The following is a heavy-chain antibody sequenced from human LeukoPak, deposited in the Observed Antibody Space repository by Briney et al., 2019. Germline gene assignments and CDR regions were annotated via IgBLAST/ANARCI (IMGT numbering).Heavy chain of an antibody. CDR2: IIPIFGTA. CDR3: ANSRDGYNNY. J-gene: IGHJ4*02. D-gene: IGHD5-24*01. V-gene: IGHV1-69*05. Sequence: ASVKVSCKASGGTFSSYAISWVRQAPGQGLEWMGGIIPIFGTANYAQKFQGRVTITTDESTSTAYMELSSLRSEDTAVYYCANSRDGYNNYWGQRTLVTVSS. CDR1: GGTFSSYA.